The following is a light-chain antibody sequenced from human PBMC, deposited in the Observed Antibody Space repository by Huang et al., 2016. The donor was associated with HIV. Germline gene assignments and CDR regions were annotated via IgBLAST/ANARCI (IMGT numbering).Light chain of an antibody. V-gene: IGKV3-15*01. J-gene: IGKJ4*01. CDR3: QHYNNWPPLS. CDR1: QNIGTH. CDR2: WAS. Sequence: VILTQSPATLSVSPGEGATLSCRASQNIGTHLAWYQQRPGQAPRLLMFWASTRATGVPARFNGRGSGTEFNLNISGLQSEDFATYYCQHYNNWPPLSFGGGTEVDI.